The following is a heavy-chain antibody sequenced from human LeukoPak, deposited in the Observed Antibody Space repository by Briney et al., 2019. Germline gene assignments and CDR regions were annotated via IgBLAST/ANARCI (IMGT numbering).Heavy chain of an antibody. D-gene: IGHD3-10*01. V-gene: IGHV1-8*02. CDR2: MNPNSGNT. J-gene: IGHJ5*02. CDR3: ARGSPPNYYGSGSYLLGFDP. CDR1: GGTFSSYA. Sequence: ASVKVSCKASGGTFSSYAISWVRQAPGQGLEWMGWMNPNSGNTGYAQKFQGRVTMTRNTSISTAYMELSSLRSEDTAVYYCARGSPPNYYGSGSYLLGFDPWGQGTLVTVSS.